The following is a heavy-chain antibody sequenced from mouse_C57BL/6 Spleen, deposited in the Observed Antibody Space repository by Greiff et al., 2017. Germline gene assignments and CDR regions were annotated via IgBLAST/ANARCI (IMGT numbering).Heavy chain of an antibody. D-gene: IGHD1-1*01. CDR1: GYTFTSYW. V-gene: IGHV1-52*01. CDR3: ERRSTVVAIDY. J-gene: IGHJ4*01. CDR2: IDPSDSET. Sequence: QVQLQQPGAELVRPGSSVKLSCKASGYTFTSYWMHWVKQRPIQGLEWIGNIDPSDSETHYNQKFKDKATLTVDTSSSTAYMQLSSLTSEDSAVYYCERRSTVVAIDYWGQGTSVTVSS.